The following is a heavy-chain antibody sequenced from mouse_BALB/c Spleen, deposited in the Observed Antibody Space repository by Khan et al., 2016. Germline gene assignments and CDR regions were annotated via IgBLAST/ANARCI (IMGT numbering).Heavy chain of an antibody. CDR2: INPSTGYS. J-gene: IGHJ3*01. V-gene: IGHV1-7*01. CDR3: AQSYYRSSAWFAC. Sequence: QVQLQQSGAELAKPGASLKMSCKASGYNFTTYWIHWVKQRPGQGLEWIGYINPSTGYSDYNQKFKDTATLTADISSTTAYMQLSSLTSEDSAVXYSAQSYYRSSAWFACWGQGTLVTVSA. D-gene: IGHD2-14*01. CDR1: GYNFTTYW.